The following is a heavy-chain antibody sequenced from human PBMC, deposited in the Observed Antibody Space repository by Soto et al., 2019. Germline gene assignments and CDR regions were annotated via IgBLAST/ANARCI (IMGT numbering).Heavy chain of an antibody. CDR2: ISASNGDT. D-gene: IGHD3-10*01. Sequence: QVELVQSGVEVKKPGASVKVSCKASGYTFTNHGLSWVRQAPGQGLEWMGWISASNGDTNYAQKCLGRVTVTTDTSTSTGYMELRSLKSEDTAVYYCARMVRGSKIDYYYYMDDWGKGTTVIVSS. CDR3: ARMVRGSKIDYYYYMDD. CDR1: GYTFTNHG. V-gene: IGHV1-18*04. J-gene: IGHJ6*03.